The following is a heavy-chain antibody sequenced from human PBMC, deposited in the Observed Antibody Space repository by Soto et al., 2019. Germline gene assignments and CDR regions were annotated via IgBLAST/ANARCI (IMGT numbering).Heavy chain of an antibody. J-gene: IGHJ4*02. CDR3: ARDMRLIEDGFDY. CDR2: ISSSGSTI. V-gene: IGHV3-11*01. CDR1: GFPFSYHY. D-gene: IGHD3-16*01. Sequence: GGSLILSCAASGFPFSYHYMSLLRPAPGKGLEWVSYISSSGSTIYYADSVKGRFTISRDNAKNSLYLQMNSLRAEDTAVYYCARDMRLIEDGFDYWGQGTLVNVSA.